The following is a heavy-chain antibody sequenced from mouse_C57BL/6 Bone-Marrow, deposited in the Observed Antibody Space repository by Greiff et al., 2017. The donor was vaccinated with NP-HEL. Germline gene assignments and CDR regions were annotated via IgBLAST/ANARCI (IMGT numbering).Heavy chain of an antibody. J-gene: IGHJ3*01. CDR3: ARENWVGGFAY. Sequence: QVQLQQPGAELVMPGASVKLSCKASGYTFTSYWMHWVKQRPGQGLEWIGEIDPSDSYTNYNQKFKGKSTLTVDKSSSTAYMQLSSLTSEDSAVYYCARENWVGGFAYWGQGTLVTVSA. CDR2: IDPSDSYT. D-gene: IGHD4-1*01. V-gene: IGHV1-69*01. CDR1: GYTFTSYW.